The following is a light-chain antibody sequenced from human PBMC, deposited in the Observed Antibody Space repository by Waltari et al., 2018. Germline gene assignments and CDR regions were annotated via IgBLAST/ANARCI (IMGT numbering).Light chain of an antibody. J-gene: IGLJ2*01. Sequence: QSALTQPRSVSGSPGQSVTIPCTGTSSDVGGYNYVSWYQQHPGKAPKLMIYDVSKRPSGVPYRFSGSKSGNAASLTISGRQAEDEADYYCCSYAGSYTPVFGGGTKLTVL. CDR1: SSDVGGYNY. CDR3: CSYAGSYTPV. CDR2: DVS. V-gene: IGLV2-11*01.